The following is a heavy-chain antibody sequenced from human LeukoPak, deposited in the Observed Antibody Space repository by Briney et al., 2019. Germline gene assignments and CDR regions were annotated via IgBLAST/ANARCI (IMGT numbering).Heavy chain of an antibody. CDR1: GFTFGDYA. Sequence: PGRSLRLSCTASGFTFGDYAMSWFRQAPGKGLEWVGFIRSKAYGGTTEYAASVKGRFTISRDDSKSIAYLQMNSLKTEDTAVYYCTRNMDIAMADYWGQGTLVTVPS. J-gene: IGHJ4*02. CDR2: IRSKAYGGTT. V-gene: IGHV3-49*03. CDR3: TRNMDIAMADY. D-gene: IGHD5-18*01.